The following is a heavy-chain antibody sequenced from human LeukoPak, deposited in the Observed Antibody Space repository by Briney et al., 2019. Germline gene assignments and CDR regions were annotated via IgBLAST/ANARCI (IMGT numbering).Heavy chain of an antibody. Sequence: PGGSLRLSCAASGFPFSVFEMYWVRQAPGKGLEWVSYISSSGTTTYYADSVKGRFTISRDNAMSSLYLQMNSLRAEDTAVYYCTRLAAATPGVDPWGQGTLVTVSS. J-gene: IGHJ5*02. D-gene: IGHD6-25*01. V-gene: IGHV3-48*03. CDR1: GFPFSVFE. CDR2: ISSSGTTT. CDR3: TRLAAATPGVDP.